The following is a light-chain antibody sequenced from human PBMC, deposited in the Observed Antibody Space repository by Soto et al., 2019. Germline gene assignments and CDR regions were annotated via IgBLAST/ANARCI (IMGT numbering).Light chain of an antibody. CDR1: QDINNY. Sequence: DIQMTQSPSSLSASVGDRVTITCQASQDINNYLNWYQQKPGKAPELLIYDASNLQTGVPKRFSGSGSGKHITFTISSLQPEDIATYFCQQYDFLVTFGQGTRLEIQ. CDR2: DAS. J-gene: IGKJ5*01. CDR3: QQYDFLVT. V-gene: IGKV1-33*01.